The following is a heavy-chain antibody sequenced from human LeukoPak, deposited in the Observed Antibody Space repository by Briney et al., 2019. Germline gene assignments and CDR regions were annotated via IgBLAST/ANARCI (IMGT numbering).Heavy chain of an antibody. CDR3: ARVDVVPAAMVLNYYYYYGMDV. CDR1: GFTFSSYA. J-gene: IGHJ6*02. Sequence: GGSLRLSCAASGFTFSSYAMSCGRQAPGKGLEWVANIKQVGSVKYYVDSVKGRFTISRDNAKNSLYLQMNSLRAEDTAVYYCARVDVVPAAMVLNYYYYYGMDVWGQGTTVTVSS. V-gene: IGHV3-7*04. CDR2: IKQVGSVK. D-gene: IGHD2-2*01.